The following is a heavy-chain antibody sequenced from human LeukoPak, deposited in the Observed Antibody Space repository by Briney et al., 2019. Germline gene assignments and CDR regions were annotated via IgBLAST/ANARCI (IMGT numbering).Heavy chain of an antibody. CDR2: INPNSGGT. Sequence: GASVKVSCKASGYTFTGYYMHWVRQAPGQGLEWMGWINPNSGGTNYAQKFQGRVTMTRDTSISTAYMELSRLRSDDTAVYYCARGSDILTGYYRLYFDYWGQGTLVTVSS. D-gene: IGHD3-9*01. CDR3: ARGSDILTGYYRLYFDY. CDR1: GYTFTGYY. V-gene: IGHV1-2*02. J-gene: IGHJ4*02.